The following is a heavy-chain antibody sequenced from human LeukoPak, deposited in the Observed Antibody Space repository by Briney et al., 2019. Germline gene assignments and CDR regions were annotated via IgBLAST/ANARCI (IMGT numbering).Heavy chain of an antibody. Sequence: GGSLRLSCAASGFTVSSTYMSWVRQAPGKGLEWVSSIYSGGSTYYADSVQGRFTISRDNSKNTLFLQMNSLRAEDTAVYYCARPRGVIFFEYWGQGTLVAVSS. CDR2: IYSGGST. J-gene: IGHJ4*02. CDR1: GFTVSSTY. V-gene: IGHV3-53*01. D-gene: IGHD3-3*01. CDR3: ARPRGVIFFEY.